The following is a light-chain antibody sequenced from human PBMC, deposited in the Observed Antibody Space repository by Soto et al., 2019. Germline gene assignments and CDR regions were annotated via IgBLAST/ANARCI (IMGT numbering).Light chain of an antibody. CDR2: AAS. Sequence: TRSPPILYKKVGDIATFTCRASLAISSWLAWYQQKPGKAPNLLFYAASSLQSGVPSRFSGSGSGTDFTLTISILQSEDFATYYCQQANRFPRTFGLGTKVDIK. CDR1: LAISSW. CDR3: QQANRFPRT. J-gene: IGKJ3*01. V-gene: IGKV1-12*01.